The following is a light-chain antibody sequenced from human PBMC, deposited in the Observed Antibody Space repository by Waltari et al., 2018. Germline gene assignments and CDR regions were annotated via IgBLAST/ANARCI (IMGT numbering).Light chain of an antibody. V-gene: IGKV3-20*01. CDR2: GAS. J-gene: IGKJ2*01. Sequence: VLTQSPGTLSLSPGERATLSCRSSQSLTKRYLAWYQQKPGQAPRLLIYGASSRAAGTPDRFSGSGSGTDYTLTISRLEPDDCAVYYCQQYGSSILYTFGQGTKLEI. CDR3: QQYGSSILYT. CDR1: QSLTKRY.